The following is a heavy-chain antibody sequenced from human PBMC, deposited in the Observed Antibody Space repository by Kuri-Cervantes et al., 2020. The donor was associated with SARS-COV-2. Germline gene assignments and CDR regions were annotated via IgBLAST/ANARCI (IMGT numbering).Heavy chain of an antibody. D-gene: IGHD3-22*01. J-gene: IGHJ4*02. CDR1: GYTFTGYY. Sequence: ASVKVSCKASGYTFTGYYMHWVRQAPGQGLEWMGWINPNSGGTNYAQKFQGRVTMTRDTSISTAYMELSRLRSDDTAVYYCARVPVCGYLKSYFDYWGQGTLVTVSS. CDR2: INPNSGGT. V-gene: IGHV1-2*02. CDR3: ARVPVCGYLKSYFDY.